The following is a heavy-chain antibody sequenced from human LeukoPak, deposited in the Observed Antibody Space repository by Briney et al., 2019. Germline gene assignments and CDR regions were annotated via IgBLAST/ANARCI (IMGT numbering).Heavy chain of an antibody. D-gene: IGHD6-13*01. CDR3: ARDKPGAAAGRN. CDR1: GGTFSSYA. CDR2: IIPILGIA. Sequence: SVKVSCKASGGTFSSYAISWVRQAPGQGLEWMGRIIPILGIANYAQKFQGRVTITADKSTSTAYLELSSLRSEDTAVYYCARDKPGAAAGRNWGQGTLVTVSS. V-gene: IGHV1-69*04. J-gene: IGHJ4*02.